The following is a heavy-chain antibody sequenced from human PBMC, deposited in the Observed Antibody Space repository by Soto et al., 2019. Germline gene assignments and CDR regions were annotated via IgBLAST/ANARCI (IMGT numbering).Heavy chain of an antibody. CDR3: AKESWSRTTCYAGENGMDV. D-gene: IGHD2-2*01. V-gene: IGHV3-30*18. CDR1: GFSFNSYG. J-gene: IGHJ6*02. Sequence: QVQLVESGGGVVQPGRSLRLSCAASGFSFNSYGMHWVRQAPGKGLEWVAVISYDGSNKYHADSVKGRFTISRDNSKNTLYMQMNSLRAEDTAVYYCAKESWSRTTCYAGENGMDVWGQGTTVTVSS. CDR2: ISYDGSNK.